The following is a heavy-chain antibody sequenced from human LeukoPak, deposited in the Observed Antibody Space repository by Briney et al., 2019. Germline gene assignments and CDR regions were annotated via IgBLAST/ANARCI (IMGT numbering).Heavy chain of an antibody. CDR3: ASQRIDIVATIGGYFDL. J-gene: IGHJ2*01. Sequence: ASVKVSCKASGYTFTGYYMHWVRQAPGQGLEWMGWINPNSGGTNYAQKFQGRVTMTRDTSISTAYMELSRLRSDDTAVYYCASQRIDIVATIGGYFDLWGRGTLVTVSS. D-gene: IGHD5-12*01. CDR1: GYTFTGYY. CDR2: INPNSGGT. V-gene: IGHV1-2*02.